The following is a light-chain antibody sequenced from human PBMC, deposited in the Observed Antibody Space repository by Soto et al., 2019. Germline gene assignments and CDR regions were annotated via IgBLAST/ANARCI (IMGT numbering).Light chain of an antibody. Sequence: DIQMTQSPSTLSAFVGDRVTITCRASQNIGTLWAWYQHKPGKAPNLLIYEVSTLHSGVPSRFSGSGSGTEFTLTISSLRPDDFATYYCQHYSGDRATFGQGTKVEI. CDR1: QNIGTL. V-gene: IGKV1-5*03. J-gene: IGKJ1*01. CDR3: QHYSGDRAT. CDR2: EVS.